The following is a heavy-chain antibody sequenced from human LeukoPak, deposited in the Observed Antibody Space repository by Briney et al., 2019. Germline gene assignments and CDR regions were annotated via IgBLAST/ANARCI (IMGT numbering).Heavy chain of an antibody. D-gene: IGHD6-13*01. CDR3: ATSFGPVIAAAGTGAD. CDR1: GFTFSSYA. J-gene: IGHJ4*02. Sequence: GGSLRLPCAASGFTFSSYAMNWVRQAPGKGLEWVSVISGSGSSTYYADSVKGRFTISRDNSKNTLYLQMNSLRAEDTAVYYCATSFGPVIAAAGTGADWGQGTLVTVSS. CDR2: ISGSGSST. V-gene: IGHV3-23*01.